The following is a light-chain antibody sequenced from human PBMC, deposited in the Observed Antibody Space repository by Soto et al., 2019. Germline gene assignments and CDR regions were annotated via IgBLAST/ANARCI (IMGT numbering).Light chain of an antibody. CDR3: QQLNSYLGT. Sequence: DIQLTQSPSFLSASVGDRVTITCRASQGISSYLAWYQQKPGKAPKLLIYAASTLQSGVPSRLSGSGSGTEFTLTISSLQPEDFATYYCQQLNSYLGTFGGGTKGDIK. CDR2: AAS. V-gene: IGKV1-9*01. J-gene: IGKJ4*01. CDR1: QGISSY.